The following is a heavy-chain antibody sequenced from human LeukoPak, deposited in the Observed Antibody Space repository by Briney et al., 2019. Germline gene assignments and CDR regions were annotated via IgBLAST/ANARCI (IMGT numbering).Heavy chain of an antibody. D-gene: IGHD2-2*01. CDR3: ARGPSYCSSTSCYLYWYFDL. V-gene: IGHV3-7*01. CDR2: IKQDGSEK. J-gene: IGHJ2*01. CDR1: GFTFSSYG. Sequence: GGSLRLSCAASGFTFSSYGVHWVRQAPGKGLEWVANIKQDGSEKYYVDSVKGRFTISRDNAKNSLYLQMNSLRAEDTAVYYCARGPSYCSSTSCYLYWYFDLWGRGTLVTVSS.